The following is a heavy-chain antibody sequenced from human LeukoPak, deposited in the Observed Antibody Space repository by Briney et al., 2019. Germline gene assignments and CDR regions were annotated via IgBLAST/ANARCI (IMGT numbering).Heavy chain of an antibody. CDR3: AIGGDYGDYVDFAY. V-gene: IGHV3-48*03. D-gene: IGHD4-17*01. Sequence: GGSLRLSCAASGFTFSGYELNWVRQAPGKGLEWVSYISTTGTTVYYADSVKGRFTISRDNVKNSLYLQMNSLRDEDTAVYYCAIGGDYGDYVDFAYWGQGTLVTVSS. J-gene: IGHJ4*02. CDR2: ISTTGTTV. CDR1: GFTFSGYE.